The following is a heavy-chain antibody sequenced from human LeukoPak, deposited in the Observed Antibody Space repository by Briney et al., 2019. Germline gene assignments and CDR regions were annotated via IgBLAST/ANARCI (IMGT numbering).Heavy chain of an antibody. CDR1: GYTFTNYH. J-gene: IGHJ4*02. Sequence: ASVKVSFKASGYTFTNYHISWVRQAPGQGLEWMGCISTYNGNTNYAPKFQGRVTMTTDTSTSTAYMELRSLRSDDTAVYYCARAWGEDRAARPYYFDYWGQGTLVTVSS. D-gene: IGHD6-6*01. V-gene: IGHV1-18*01. CDR2: ISTYNGNT. CDR3: ARAWGEDRAARPYYFDY.